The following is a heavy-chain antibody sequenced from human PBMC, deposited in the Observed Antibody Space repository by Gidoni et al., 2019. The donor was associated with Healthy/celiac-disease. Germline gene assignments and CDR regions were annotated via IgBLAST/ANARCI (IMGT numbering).Heavy chain of an antibody. V-gene: IGHV3-9*01. Sequence: EVQLVESGGGLVQPGRSLRLSCAASGFTFDDYAMHWVRQAPGKGLEWVSGISWNSGSIGYADSVKGRFTISRDNAKNSLYLQMNSLRAEDTALYYCAKQIARIGWGVGGGMDVWGQGTTVTVSS. J-gene: IGHJ6*02. D-gene: IGHD3-10*01. CDR3: AKQIARIGWGVGGGMDV. CDR1: GFTFDDYA. CDR2: ISWNSGSI.